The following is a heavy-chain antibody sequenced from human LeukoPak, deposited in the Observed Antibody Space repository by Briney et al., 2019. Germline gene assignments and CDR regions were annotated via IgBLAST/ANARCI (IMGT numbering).Heavy chain of an antibody. CDR3: ARALSWSDGPYYFDY. CDR2: MNPNSGNT. V-gene: IGHV1-8*01. CDR1: GYTFTGYD. J-gene: IGHJ4*02. Sequence: ASVKVSCKASGYTFTGYDINWVRQATGQGLEWMGWMNPNSGNTGYAQKFQGRVTMTRDTSISTAYMELSSLRSEDTAVYYCARALSWSDGPYYFDYWGQGTLVTVSS. D-gene: IGHD1-26*01.